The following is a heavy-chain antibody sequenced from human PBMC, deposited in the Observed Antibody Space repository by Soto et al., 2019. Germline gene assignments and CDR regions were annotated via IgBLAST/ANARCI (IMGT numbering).Heavy chain of an antibody. CDR2: MNPNSGNT. CDR1: GYTFTSYD. V-gene: IGHV1-8*01. CDR3: AKSGAARPYDYFDY. J-gene: IGHJ4*02. D-gene: IGHD6-6*01. Sequence: QVQLVQSGAEVKKPGASVKVSCKASGYTFTSYDINWVRQATGQGLEWMGWMNPNSGNTGYAQKFQGRVTMTRNTSISTAYMELSSLRSEDTAVYYCAKSGAARPYDYFDYWGQGTLVTVSS.